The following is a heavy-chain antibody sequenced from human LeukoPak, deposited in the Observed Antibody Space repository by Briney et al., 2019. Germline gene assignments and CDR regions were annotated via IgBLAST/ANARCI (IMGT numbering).Heavy chain of an antibody. V-gene: IGHV3-48*02. CDR3: ARDVGKPYYDSSGNYPY. CDR2: ISSSSSTI. Sequence: GGSLRLSCAASGFTFSSYSMNWVRQAPGKGLEWVSYISSSSSTIYYADSVKGRFTISRDNAKNSLYLQMNSLRDEDTAVYYCARDVGKPYYDSSGNYPYWGQGTLVTVSS. J-gene: IGHJ4*02. CDR1: GFTFSSYS. D-gene: IGHD3-22*01.